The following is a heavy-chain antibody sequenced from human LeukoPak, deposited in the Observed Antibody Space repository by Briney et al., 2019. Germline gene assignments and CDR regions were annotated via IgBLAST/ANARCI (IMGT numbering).Heavy chain of an antibody. CDR3: AKGSGGSCYSSGDV. J-gene: IGHJ6*02. Sequence: GRSLRLSCPAYGFTFSNYAIHWVRQAPGKGPVWVAAISSDGSSKYYAGSVRGRSTISRDKSNYTVSMQKSSLRPEDTAVYYCAKGSGGSCYSSGDVWGQGTTVTVSS. CDR1: GFTFSNYA. CDR2: ISSDGSSK. V-gene: IGHV3-30*18. D-gene: IGHD2-15*01.